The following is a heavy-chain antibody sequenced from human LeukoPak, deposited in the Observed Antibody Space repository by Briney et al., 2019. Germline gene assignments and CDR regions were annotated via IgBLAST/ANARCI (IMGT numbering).Heavy chain of an antibody. D-gene: IGHD3-10*01. J-gene: IGHJ4*02. Sequence: GGSLRLSCAASGFTFSNYWMSWVRQAPGKGLEWVASIKEDGSDKYYVDSVKGRFTISRDSAKNSLFLQMNSLRAEDTAVYYCASILRSSSGYYFDYWGQGTLVTVSS. CDR2: IKEDGSDK. CDR1: GFTFSNYW. V-gene: IGHV3-7*02. CDR3: ASILRSSSGYYFDY.